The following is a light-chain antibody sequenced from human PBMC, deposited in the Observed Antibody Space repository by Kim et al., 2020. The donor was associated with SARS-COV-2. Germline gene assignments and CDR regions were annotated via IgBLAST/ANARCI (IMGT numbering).Light chain of an antibody. CDR3: SSYAGSNNFV. Sequence: PSVTISCTGTSSDVGGYNFVSWYQQHPGKAPKLMIYEVNKRPSGVPDRFSGSKSGNTDSLTVSGLQAEDEADYYCSSYAGSNNFVFGTGTKVTVL. CDR2: EVN. J-gene: IGLJ1*01. V-gene: IGLV2-8*01. CDR1: SSDVGGYNF.